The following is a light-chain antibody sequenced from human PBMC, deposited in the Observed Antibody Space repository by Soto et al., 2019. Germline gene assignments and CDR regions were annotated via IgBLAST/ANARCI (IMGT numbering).Light chain of an antibody. CDR1: SGHSSYA. CDR2: LNSDGSH. V-gene: IGLV4-69*01. Sequence: QSVLTQSSSASASLGASVKLTCTLSSGHSSYAIAWHQQQPDKGPRYLMKLNSDGSHSKGDGIPDRFSGSSSGAERYLTISSLQSDDEADYYCQTWDSGIQVFGGGTKLTVL. J-gene: IGLJ3*02. CDR3: QTWDSGIQV.